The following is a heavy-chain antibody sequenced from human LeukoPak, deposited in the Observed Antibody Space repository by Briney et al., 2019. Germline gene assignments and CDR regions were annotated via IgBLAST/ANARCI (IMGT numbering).Heavy chain of an antibody. Sequence: SETLSLTCTVSGGSISSYYWSWIRQPPGKGLEWIGYIYYSGSTNYNSSLKSRVTISVDTSKNQFSLKLSSVTAADTAVYYCAREREWSTTMYDYWGQGTLVTVSS. CDR1: GGSISSYY. CDR2: IYYSGST. CDR3: AREREWSTTMYDY. D-gene: IGHD2/OR15-2a*01. J-gene: IGHJ4*02. V-gene: IGHV4-59*01.